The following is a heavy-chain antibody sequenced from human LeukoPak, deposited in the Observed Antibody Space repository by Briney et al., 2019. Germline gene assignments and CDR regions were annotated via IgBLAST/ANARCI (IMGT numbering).Heavy chain of an antibody. Sequence: SETLSLTCAVYGGSFSGYYWSWIRQPPGKGLEWIGEINHSGSTNYNPSLKSRVTISVDTSKNQFSLKLSSVTAADTAVYYCARLRRVGATPFHHWAQGPLLTVSS. V-gene: IGHV4-34*01. CDR3: ARLRRVGATPFHH. D-gene: IGHD1-26*01. J-gene: IGHJ1*01. CDR1: GGSFSGYY. CDR2: INHSGST.